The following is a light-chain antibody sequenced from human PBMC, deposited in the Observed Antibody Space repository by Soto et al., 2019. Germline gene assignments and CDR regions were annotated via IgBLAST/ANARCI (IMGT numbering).Light chain of an antibody. CDR3: QQSYNGRT. CDR1: QSIDSY. J-gene: IGKJ1*01. V-gene: IGKV1-39*01. Sequence: DIQMTQSPSTLSASVGDRVTITCRASQSIDSYWNWYQQKPGKAPNLLIYAASILHSGVPSRFSGSGSGTDFTLTISSLQPEDFATYFCQQSYNGRTFGQGTKVEI. CDR2: AAS.